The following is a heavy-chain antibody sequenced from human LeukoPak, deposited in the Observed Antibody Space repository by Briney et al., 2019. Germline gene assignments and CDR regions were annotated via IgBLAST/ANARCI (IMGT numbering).Heavy chain of an antibody. V-gene: IGHV3-23*01. Sequence: GGSLRLSCAASGFTFSSYAMSWVRQAPGKGLEWVSAISGGGGSTYYADSVKGRFTISRDNAKNSLYLQMNSLRAEDTAVYYWARSSGPGFDIWGQGTMVTVSS. CDR1: GFTFSSYA. CDR3: ARSSGPGFDI. J-gene: IGHJ3*02. CDR2: ISGGGGST.